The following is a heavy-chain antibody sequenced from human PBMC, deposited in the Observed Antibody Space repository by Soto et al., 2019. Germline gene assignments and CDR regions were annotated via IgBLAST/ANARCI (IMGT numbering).Heavy chain of an antibody. Sequence: NPSETLSLTCTVSGGSISSGDYYWSWIRQPPGKGLEWIGYIYYSGSTYYNPSLKSRVTISVDTSKNQFSLKLSSVTAADTAVYYCARVTIVVVIIDYWGQGTLVTVSS. V-gene: IGHV4-30-4*01. CDR1: GGSISSGDYY. D-gene: IGHD3-22*01. J-gene: IGHJ4*02. CDR3: ARVTIVVVIIDY. CDR2: IYYSGST.